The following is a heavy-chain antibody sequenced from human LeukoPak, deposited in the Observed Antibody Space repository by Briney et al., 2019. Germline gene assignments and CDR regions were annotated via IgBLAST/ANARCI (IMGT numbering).Heavy chain of an antibody. CDR3: ANLGYGYYYYGMDV. CDR1: GFTFSSYA. CDR2: ISGSGGST. D-gene: IGHD7-27*01. V-gene: IGHV3-23*01. Sequence: GGSLRLSCAASGFTFSSYAMSWVRQAPGKGLEWVSAISGSGGSTYYADSVKGRFTISRDNSKNTLYLQMNSLRAEDTAVYHCANLGYGYYYYGMDVWGQGTTVTVSS. J-gene: IGHJ6*02.